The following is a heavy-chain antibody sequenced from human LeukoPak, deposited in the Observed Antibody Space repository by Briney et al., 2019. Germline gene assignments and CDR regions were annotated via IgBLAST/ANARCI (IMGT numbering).Heavy chain of an antibody. CDR3: ARCKYSYYDCWSGESPPLDY. V-gene: IGHV1-2*02. Sequence: GASVKVSCKASGYTYTCYYMHWVRQAPGQGLEWMGWINPNSGGTNYAQKFQGRVTMTRDTSISTAYMELSRLRSDDTAVYYCARCKYSYYDCWSGESPPLDYWGQGTLVTVSS. J-gene: IGHJ4*02. D-gene: IGHD3-3*01. CDR1: GYTYTCYY. CDR2: INPNSGGT.